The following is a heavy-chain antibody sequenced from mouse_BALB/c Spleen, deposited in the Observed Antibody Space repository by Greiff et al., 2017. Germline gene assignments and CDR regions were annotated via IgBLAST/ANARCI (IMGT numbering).Heavy chain of an antibody. CDR2: ISDGGSYT. Sequence: EVKLVESGGGLVKPGGSLKLSCAASGFTFSDYYMYWVRQTPEKRLEWVATISDGGSYTYYPDSVKGRFTISRDNAKNNLYLQMSSLKSEDTAMYYCARPYGNYSAWFAYWGQGTLVTVSA. CDR1: GFTFSDYY. V-gene: IGHV5-4*02. D-gene: IGHD2-1*01. CDR3: ARPYGNYSAWFAY. J-gene: IGHJ3*01.